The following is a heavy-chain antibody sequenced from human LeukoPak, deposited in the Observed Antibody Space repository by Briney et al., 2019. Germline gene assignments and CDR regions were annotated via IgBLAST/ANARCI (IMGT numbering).Heavy chain of an antibody. CDR2: INYSGST. CDR1: GGSISSSSYY. V-gene: IGHV4-39*01. Sequence: SETLSLTCTVSGGSISSSSYYWGWIRQPPGKGLEWIESINYSGSTYYNPSLKSRVTISIDTSENQFSLKLASVTAADTAVYYCARQIGAGRWSFDYWGQGTLVTVSS. CDR3: ARQIGAGRWSFDY. D-gene: IGHD4-23*01. J-gene: IGHJ4*02.